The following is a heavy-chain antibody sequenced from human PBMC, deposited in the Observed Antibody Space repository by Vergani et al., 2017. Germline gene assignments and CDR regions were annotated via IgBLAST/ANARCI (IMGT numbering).Heavy chain of an antibody. CDR3: ARYTRHRTPPRSYGMDF. D-gene: IGHD2-2*02. J-gene: IGHJ6*02. CDR2: IYYSGST. Sequence: QVQLQESGPGLVKPSQTLSLTCTVSGGFISSGGYYWRWIRQHPGTGLEWIGYIYYSGSTYYNPSLKSRVTISVDTSKNQFSLKLSSVTAADTAEYYCARYTRHRTPPRSYGMDFWGQGTTVTVSS. V-gene: IGHV4-31*03. CDR1: GGFISSGGYY.